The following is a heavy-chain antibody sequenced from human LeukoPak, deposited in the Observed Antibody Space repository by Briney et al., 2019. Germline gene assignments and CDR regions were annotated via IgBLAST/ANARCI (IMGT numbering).Heavy chain of an antibody. D-gene: IGHD3-3*01. J-gene: IGHJ4*02. CDR3: ARGPYDFWSGYPIDY. CDR2: INHSGST. V-gene: IGHV4-34*01. Sequence: PSETLSLTCAVYGGSFRGYYWSWIRQPPGKGLEWIGEINHSGSTNYNPSLKSRVTISVDTSKNQFSLKLSSVTAADTAVYYCARGPYDFWSGYPIDYWGQGTLVTVSS. CDR1: GGSFRGYY.